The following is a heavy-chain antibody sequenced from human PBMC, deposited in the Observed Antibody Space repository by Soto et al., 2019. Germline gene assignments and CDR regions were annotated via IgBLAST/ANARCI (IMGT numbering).Heavy chain of an antibody. CDR3: VCDDNRRY. CDR2: IGRTGIDR. D-gene: IGHD1-1*01. J-gene: IGHJ4*02. V-gene: IGHV3-21*01. Sequence: EVQLVESGGGLVKPGGSLRLSCAASGFSFSTSTMNWVRQAPGKGLEFVSSIGRTGIDRYYIDSVKGRFTISRDSAQNSLYLQMNSLRAEDTALYYCVCDDNRRYWGQGTLVTVSS. CDR1: GFSFSTST.